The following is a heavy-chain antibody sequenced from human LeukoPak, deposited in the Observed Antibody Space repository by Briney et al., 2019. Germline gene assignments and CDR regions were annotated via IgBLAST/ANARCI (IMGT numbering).Heavy chain of an antibody. CDR3: ARVDYGDYRFDY. CDR2: IYSGGNI. CDR1: GFTVSSTY. Sequence: PGGSLRLSCAASGFTVSSTYMSWVRQAPGKGLEWVSVIYSGGNIYYIESVKGRFPISRDTSKNTLYLQMNSLRAEDTAVYYCARVDYGDYRFDYWGQGTLVTVSS. D-gene: IGHD4-17*01. V-gene: IGHV3-53*01. J-gene: IGHJ4*02.